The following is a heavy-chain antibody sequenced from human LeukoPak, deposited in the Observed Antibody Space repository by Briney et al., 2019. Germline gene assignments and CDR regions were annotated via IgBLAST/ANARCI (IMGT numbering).Heavy chain of an antibody. CDR2: MNPNSGNT. Sequence: ASVKVSCKASGYTFSSYDINWVRQATGQGLEWMGWMNPNSGNTGYAQKFQGRVTMTRNTSISTAYMELNNLRSGDTAVYYCARLQGNAFDIWGQGTMVTVSS. CDR1: GYTFSSYD. V-gene: IGHV1-8*01. CDR3: ARLQGNAFDI. J-gene: IGHJ3*02.